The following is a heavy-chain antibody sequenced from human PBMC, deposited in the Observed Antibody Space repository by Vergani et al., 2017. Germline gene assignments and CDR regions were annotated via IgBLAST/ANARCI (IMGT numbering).Heavy chain of an antibody. CDR2: INHSGST. Sequence: QVQLQQWGAGLLKPSETLSLTCAVYGGSFSGYYWSWIRQPPGKGLEWIGEINHSGSTNYNPSLKSRVTISVATSKNQFSLKLSSVTAADTAVYYCARGGGVHSSSWFGSAGYFDLWGRGTLVTVSS. CDR3: ARGGGVHSSSWFGSAGYFDL. V-gene: IGHV4-34*01. J-gene: IGHJ2*01. D-gene: IGHD6-13*01. CDR1: GGSFSGYY.